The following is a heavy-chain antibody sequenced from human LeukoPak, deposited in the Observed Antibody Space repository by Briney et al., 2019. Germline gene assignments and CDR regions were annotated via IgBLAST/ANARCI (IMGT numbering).Heavy chain of an antibody. J-gene: IGHJ4*02. CDR3: ARQGSSWYWGQYYFDY. CDR1: GGSISSSSYY. Sequence: PSETLSPTCTVSGGSISSSSYYWGWIRQPPGEGLEWIGSIYYSGSTYYNPSLKSRVTISVDTSKNQFSLKLSSVTAADTAVYYCARQGSSWYWGQYYFDYWGQGTLVTVSS. V-gene: IGHV4-39*01. CDR2: IYYSGST. D-gene: IGHD6-13*01.